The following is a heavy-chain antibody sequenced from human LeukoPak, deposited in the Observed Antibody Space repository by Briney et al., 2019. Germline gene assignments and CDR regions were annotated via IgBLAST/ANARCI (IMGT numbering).Heavy chain of an antibody. D-gene: IGHD6-13*01. J-gene: IGHJ5*02. Sequence: GGSLRLSCAASGFTFSSYAMSWVRQAPGKGLEWVSAISGSGGSTYYADSVKGRFTISRDNSKNTLYLQMNSLRVEDTAVYYCAKGPSSSSWFFRWFDPWGQGTLVTVSS. V-gene: IGHV3-23*01. CDR2: ISGSGGST. CDR1: GFTFSSYA. CDR3: AKGPSSSSWFFRWFDP.